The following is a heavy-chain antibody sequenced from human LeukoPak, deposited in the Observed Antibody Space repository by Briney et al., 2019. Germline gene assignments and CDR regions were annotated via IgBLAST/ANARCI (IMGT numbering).Heavy chain of an antibody. CDR3: ARVPSLGYCSAGSCYRFDF. J-gene: IGHJ4*02. V-gene: IGHV1-2*02. D-gene: IGHD2-15*01. CDR2: INPNSGGT. Sequence: GASVKVSCKASGYTFTGYYMHWVRQAPGQGLEWMGWINPNSGGTNYAQKFQGRVTMTRDTSISTAYMELTSLRSEDTAVYYCARVPSLGYCSAGSCYRFDFWGQGTLVTVSS. CDR1: GYTFTGYY.